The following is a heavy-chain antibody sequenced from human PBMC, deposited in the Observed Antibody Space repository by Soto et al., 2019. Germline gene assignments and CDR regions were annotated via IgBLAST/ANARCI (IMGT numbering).Heavy chain of an antibody. CDR1: GGSISSSSYY. Sequence: PSETLSLTCTVSGGSISSSSYYWGWIRQPPGKGLERIGNVYYGGSTYYNPSLKSRVTISVETSKSQFSLKLSSVTAADTAVYYCAGGDYYHSSGYYFYYYTMDVWGQGTTVTVS. V-gene: IGHV4-39*01. CDR3: AGGDYYHSSGYYFYYYTMDV. D-gene: IGHD3-22*01. CDR2: VYYGGST. J-gene: IGHJ6*02.